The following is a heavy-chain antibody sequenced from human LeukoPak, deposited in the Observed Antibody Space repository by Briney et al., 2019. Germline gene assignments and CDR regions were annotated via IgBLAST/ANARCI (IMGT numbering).Heavy chain of an antibody. Sequence: SGPTLVNPTQTLTLTCTFSGFSLSASGVGVGWIRQPPGKALEWLSLIYWNDDKRYSPSLKSRLTITKDTSKNQVVLTMTNMDPVDTATYYCAHSHSHYDFWSGYKYNWFDPWGQGTLVTVSS. D-gene: IGHD3-3*01. V-gene: IGHV2-5*01. J-gene: IGHJ5*02. CDR1: GFSLSASGVG. CDR2: IYWNDDK. CDR3: AHSHSHYDFWSGYKYNWFDP.